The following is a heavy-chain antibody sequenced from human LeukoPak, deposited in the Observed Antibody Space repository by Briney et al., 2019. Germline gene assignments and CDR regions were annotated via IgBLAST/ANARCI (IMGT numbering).Heavy chain of an antibody. CDR1: GFTFSSYW. J-gene: IGHJ4*02. CDR2: IKQDGREK. CDR3: ARPGRDGYNFYPGGRVY. V-gene: IGHV3-7*01. Sequence: GGSLRLSCAASGFTFSSYWMSWVRQAPGKGLEWVANIKQDGREKYYVDSVKGRFTISRDNAKNSLYLQMNSLRAEDTAVYYCARPGRDGYNFYPGGRVYWGQGTLVTVSS. D-gene: IGHD5-24*01.